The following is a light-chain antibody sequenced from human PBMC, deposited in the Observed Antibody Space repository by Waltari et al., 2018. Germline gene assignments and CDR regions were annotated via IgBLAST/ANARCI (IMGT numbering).Light chain of an antibody. Sequence: DIQMTQSPSSLSASVGDRVIITCRASQNINNYLNWYQQKPGKAPKLLIYGSSNLQGGVPSRFSGDGSGTDFTITISTLQPEDFATYYCQQSSSSPITFGPGTKVDVK. CDR1: QNINNY. J-gene: IGKJ3*01. CDR2: GSS. V-gene: IGKV1-39*01. CDR3: QQSSSSPIT.